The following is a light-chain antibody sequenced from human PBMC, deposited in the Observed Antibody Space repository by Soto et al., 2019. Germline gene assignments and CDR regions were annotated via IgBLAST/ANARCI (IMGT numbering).Light chain of an antibody. CDR2: SNN. CDR1: RSNIGSNT. J-gene: IGLJ1*01. V-gene: IGLV1-44*01. Sequence: QSVRTQPPSVSGTPGQRVTISCSGSRSNIGSNTVNWYQQLPGTAPKLLIYSNNQRPSGVPDRFSGSKSGTSASLAISGLQSEDEADYYCAAWDDSLNGLYVFGTGT. CDR3: AAWDDSLNGLYV.